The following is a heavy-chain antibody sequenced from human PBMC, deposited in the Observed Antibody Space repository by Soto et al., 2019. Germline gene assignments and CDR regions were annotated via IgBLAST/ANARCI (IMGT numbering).Heavy chain of an antibody. Sequence: SETLSLTCTVSAGSISSGGYHWSWIRQHPGKGLEWIGYIYYSGSTYYNPSLKSRVTISVDTSKNQFSLKLSSVTAADTAVYYFSGSTGYQLDACDICGQGTMV. CDR1: AGSISSGGYH. V-gene: IGHV4-31*03. CDR2: IYYSGST. CDR3: SGSTGYQLDACDI. D-gene: IGHD3-22*01. J-gene: IGHJ3*02.